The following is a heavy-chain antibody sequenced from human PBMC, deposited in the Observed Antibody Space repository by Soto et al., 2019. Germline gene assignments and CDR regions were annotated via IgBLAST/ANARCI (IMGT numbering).Heavy chain of an antibody. J-gene: IGHJ4*02. CDR1: GGSIISSGYY. CDR3: ARKLVGATDDFEY. D-gene: IGHD1-26*01. V-gene: IGHV4-39*02. Sequence: QLQLQESGPGLVKPSETLSLTCTVSGGSIISSGYYWAWIRQPPGKGLEWIGSIYYSGSTYYNPSLKSRVTISVDTSKNHFSLRLSSVTAADTAMYYCARKLVGATDDFEYWGQGTLVTVSS. CDR2: IYYSGST.